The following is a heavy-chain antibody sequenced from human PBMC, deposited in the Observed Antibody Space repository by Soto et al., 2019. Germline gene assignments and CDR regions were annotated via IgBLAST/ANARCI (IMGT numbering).Heavy chain of an antibody. Sequence: QAQLVESGGGVVQPGGSLSLSCAASGFTFSSYGMHWVRQAPGKGLEWVAVISHDGSKKYYADSVKGRFTISRDNSKNTRNLQMKSLRDEDTAVYYCAKDRGAVASSSEYWGQGTLVTVSS. CDR2: ISHDGSKK. J-gene: IGHJ4*02. V-gene: IGHV3-30*18. D-gene: IGHD6-19*01. CDR3: AKDRGAVASSSEY. CDR1: GFTFSSYG.